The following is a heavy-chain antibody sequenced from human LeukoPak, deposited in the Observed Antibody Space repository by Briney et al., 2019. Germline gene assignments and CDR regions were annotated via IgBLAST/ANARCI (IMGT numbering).Heavy chain of an antibody. V-gene: IGHV4-4*07. Sequence: SETLSLTCTVSGDSISSYYWSWIRQPAGMGLEWIGRMYVSGSTNYNPSLKSRVTMSVDTSKNQFSLKMTSVTAADTAFYYCARDMVRGVKAYLSWFDPWGQGILVTVST. D-gene: IGHD3-10*01. J-gene: IGHJ5*02. CDR3: ARDMVRGVKAYLSWFDP. CDR1: GDSISSYY. CDR2: MYVSGST.